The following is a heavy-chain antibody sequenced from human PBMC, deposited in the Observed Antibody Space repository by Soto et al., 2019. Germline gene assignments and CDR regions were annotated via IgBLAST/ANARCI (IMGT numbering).Heavy chain of an antibody. CDR3: AREAGSSSEEFDYYYGMDV. D-gene: IGHD6-13*01. Sequence: GGSLRLSCAASGFTFISYAMHWVRQAPGKGLEWVAVISYDGSNKYYADSVKGRFTISRDNSKNTLYLQMNSLRAEDTAVYYCAREAGSSSEEFDYYYGMDVWGQGTTVTVSS. V-gene: IGHV3-30-3*01. J-gene: IGHJ6*02. CDR1: GFTFISYA. CDR2: ISYDGSNK.